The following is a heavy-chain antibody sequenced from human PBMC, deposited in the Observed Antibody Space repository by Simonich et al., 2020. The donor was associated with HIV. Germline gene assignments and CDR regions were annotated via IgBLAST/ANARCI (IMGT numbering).Heavy chain of an antibody. CDR2: INRDGGMT. CDR3: AGGVWFVY. Sequence: EVQLVESGGGLVQPGGSLRLSCASSGFTCSSYWMHWVRQAPGKGLGGVSRINRDGGMTNYTDSMKGRFTISRDNAKNTLYLQMNNLRDEDTAMYYCAGGVWFVYWGQGTLVTVSS. D-gene: IGHD3-10*01. CDR1: GFTCSSYW. J-gene: IGHJ4*02. V-gene: IGHV3-74*01.